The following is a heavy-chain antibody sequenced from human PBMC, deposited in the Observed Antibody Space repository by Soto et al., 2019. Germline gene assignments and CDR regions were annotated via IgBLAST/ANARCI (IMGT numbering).Heavy chain of an antibody. V-gene: IGHV4-39*01. Sequence: PSETLSLTCTVSGGSISSSSYYWGWIRQPPGKGLEWIGSIYYSGSTYYNPSLKSRVTISVDTSKNQFSLELSSVTAADTAVYYCARLVYVVVLQALLASWGQGTRVPVSS. CDR2: IYYSGST. D-gene: IGHD3-10*02. J-gene: IGHJ1*01. CDR1: GGSISSSSYY. CDR3: ARLVYVVVLQALLAS.